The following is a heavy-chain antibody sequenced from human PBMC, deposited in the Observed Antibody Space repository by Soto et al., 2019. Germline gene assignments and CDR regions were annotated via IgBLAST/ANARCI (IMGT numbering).Heavy chain of an antibody. Sequence: QVQLQESGPGLVKPSETLSLTCAVSGVSISSYYWSWIRQTAGKGLERIGRIYTSGRSNYSPSLKSRVTMSVETPKNQVSLRLRSVTAADTAVYLCARDSELIGMIYWYFDLWGRGTLVTVSS. V-gene: IGHV4-4*07. CDR3: ARDSELIGMIYWYFDL. J-gene: IGHJ2*01. CDR1: GVSISSYY. CDR2: IYTSGRS. D-gene: IGHD3-10*01.